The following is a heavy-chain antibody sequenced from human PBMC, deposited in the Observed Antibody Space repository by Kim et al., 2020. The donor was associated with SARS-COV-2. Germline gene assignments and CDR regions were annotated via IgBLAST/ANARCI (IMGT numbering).Heavy chain of an antibody. CDR3: AREKSGLNYYDSSGYYYSPGGYRYYYYGMDV. D-gene: IGHD3-22*01. J-gene: IGHJ6*02. CDR2: IYHSGST. V-gene: IGHV4-4*02. CDR1: GGSISSSNW. Sequence: SETLSLTCAVSGGSISSSNWWSWVRQPPGKGLEWIGEIYHSGSTNYNPSLKSRVTISVDKSKNQFSLKLSSVTAADTAVYYCAREKSGLNYYDSSGYYYSPGGYRYYYYGMDVWGQGTTVTVSS.